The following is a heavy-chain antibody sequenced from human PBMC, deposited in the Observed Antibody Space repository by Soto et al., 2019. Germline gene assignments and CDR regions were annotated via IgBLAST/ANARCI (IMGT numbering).Heavy chain of an antibody. CDR3: AKDSYTSGWYRDLGY. CDR1: GFIFENFG. Sequence: GGSLRLSCAASGFIFENFGMSWVRQAPGKGLEWISSISGSGFKKYYADSVKGRFTISRDNSKSTVYLELNNLSAEDTAIYYCAKDSYTSGWYRDLGYWGQGTLVTVSS. V-gene: IGHV3-23*01. CDR2: ISGSGFKK. J-gene: IGHJ4*02. D-gene: IGHD6-19*01.